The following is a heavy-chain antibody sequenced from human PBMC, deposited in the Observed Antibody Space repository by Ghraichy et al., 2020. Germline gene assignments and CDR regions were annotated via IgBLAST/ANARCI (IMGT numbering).Heavy chain of an antibody. D-gene: IGHD6-19*01. J-gene: IGHJ6*03. Sequence: GESLNISCTASGFTFGDYAMSWFRQAPGKGLEWVGFIRSKAYGGTTEYAASVKGRFTISRDDSKSIAYLQMNSLKTEDTAVYYCTRFIAVAGTVYYYMDVWGKGTTVTVSS. CDR3: TRFIAVAGTVYYYMDV. V-gene: IGHV3-49*03. CDR1: GFTFGDYA. CDR2: IRSKAYGGTT.